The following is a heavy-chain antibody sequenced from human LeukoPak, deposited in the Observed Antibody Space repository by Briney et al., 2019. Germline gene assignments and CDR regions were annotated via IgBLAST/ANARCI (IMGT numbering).Heavy chain of an antibody. Sequence: PGGTLRLSCAASGFTFSNYGMSWVRQAPGKGLEWISAISGSGGTTYYADSVKGRFTISRDNPNNTLFLQLNSLRAEDSAVYYCARSFSYGYLVYWGQGTLVTVSS. CDR1: GFTFSNYG. CDR2: ISGSGGTT. CDR3: ARSFSYGYLVY. J-gene: IGHJ4*02. D-gene: IGHD5-18*01. V-gene: IGHV3-23*01.